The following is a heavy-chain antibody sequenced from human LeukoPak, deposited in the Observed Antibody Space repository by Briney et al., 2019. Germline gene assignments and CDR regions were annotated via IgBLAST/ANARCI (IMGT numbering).Heavy chain of an antibody. CDR1: GFTFSALG. CDR3: AKGTQGGYDY. D-gene: IGHD5-12*01. Sequence: GGSLRPSWAAPGFTFSALGMNWVGKAPGKGREWVSTITKSGDSTYYADSMRGRFTISRDNSKNTLYLQMNSLRAEDSAVYSCAKGTQGGYDYWGQGTLVTVSS. J-gene: IGHJ4*02. V-gene: IGHV3-23*01. CDR2: ITKSGDST.